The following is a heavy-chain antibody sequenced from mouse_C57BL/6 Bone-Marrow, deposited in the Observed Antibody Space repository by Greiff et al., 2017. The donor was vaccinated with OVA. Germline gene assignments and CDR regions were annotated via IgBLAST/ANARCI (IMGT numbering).Heavy chain of an antibody. D-gene: IGHD4-1*01. CDR2: IDPENGDT. CDR1: GFNIKDDY. CDR3: TLNWDSWFAY. V-gene: IGHV14-4*01. J-gene: IGHJ3*01. Sequence: EVQLKESGAELVRPGASVKLSCTASGFNIKDDYMHWVKQRPEQGLEWIGWIDPENGDTEYASKFQGKATITADTSSNTAYLQLSSLTSEDTAVYYCTLNWDSWFAYWGQGTLVTVSA.